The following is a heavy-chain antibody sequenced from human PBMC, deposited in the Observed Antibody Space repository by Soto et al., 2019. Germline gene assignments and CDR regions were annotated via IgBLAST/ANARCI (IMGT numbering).Heavy chain of an antibody. CDR3: AREAAMAYYYGMDV. CDR2: IGTAGDT. J-gene: IGHJ6*02. CDR1: GFTFSSYD. Sequence: GGSLRLSCAASGFTFSSYDMHWVRQATGKGLEWVSAIGTAGDTYYPGSVKGRFTISRENAKNSLYLQMNSLRAEDTAVYYCAREAAMAYYYGMDVWGQGTTVTVSS. D-gene: IGHD5-18*01. V-gene: IGHV3-13*01.